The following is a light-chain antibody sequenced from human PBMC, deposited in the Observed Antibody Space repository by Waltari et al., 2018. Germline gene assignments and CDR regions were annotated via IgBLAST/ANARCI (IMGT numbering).Light chain of an antibody. CDR1: QSVSRS. CDR2: GAS. CDR3: QDYLCLPVP. J-gene: IGKJ1*01. Sequence: GERATLSCRASQSVSRSLAWYQQKPGQAPRILIYGASSQATGVPDRSSGRGSGTDFSLTIIRLEPEDFELYYCQDYLCLPVPFGQGT. V-gene: IGKV3-20*01.